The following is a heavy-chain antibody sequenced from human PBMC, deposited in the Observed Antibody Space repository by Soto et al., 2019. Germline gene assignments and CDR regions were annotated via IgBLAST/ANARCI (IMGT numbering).Heavy chain of an antibody. CDR3: ARGAVGYCSGGSCYSWRKAPDY. CDR1: GFTVSSNY. D-gene: IGHD2-15*01. V-gene: IGHV3-53*01. Sequence: EVQLVESGGGLIQPGGSLRLSCAASGFTVSSNYMSWVRQAPGKGLEWVSVIYSGGSTYYADSVKGRFTISRDNSKNTLYLQMNSLRAEDTAVYYCARGAVGYCSGGSCYSWRKAPDYWGQGTLVNVSS. J-gene: IGHJ4*02. CDR2: IYSGGST.